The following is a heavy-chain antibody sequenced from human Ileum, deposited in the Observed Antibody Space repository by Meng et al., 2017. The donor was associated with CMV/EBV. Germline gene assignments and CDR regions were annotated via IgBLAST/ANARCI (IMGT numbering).Heavy chain of an antibody. J-gene: IGHJ5*02. Sequence: QLQLQEAGPRLLQPSETLSLTCTVTGGSLTSYYCTWNRQPAGKGLEWIGRIHPTGTTDDNPSLRSRVSMSLDKSKNQFSLKLTSVTAADTAVYYCARAAARGVPVDLWGQGTLVTVSS. D-gene: IGHD3-10*01. CDR2: IHPTGTT. CDR3: ARAAARGVPVDL. CDR1: GGSLTSYY. V-gene: IGHV4-4*07.